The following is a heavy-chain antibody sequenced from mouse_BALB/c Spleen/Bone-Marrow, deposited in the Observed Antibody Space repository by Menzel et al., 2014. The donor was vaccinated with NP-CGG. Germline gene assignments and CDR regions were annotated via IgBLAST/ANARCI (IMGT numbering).Heavy chain of an antibody. D-gene: IGHD1-3*01. Sequence: VQGVESGSVLVRPGASVKLSCKASGYTFXSSWMHWAKQRPGQGLEWIGEIHPNSGNTNYNEKFKGKATLTVDTSSSSSYVDLRSLTSEASAVYFCARELGRGYYFDYWGQGTTLTVSS. CDR3: ARELGRGYYFDY. J-gene: IGHJ2*01. CDR1: GYTFXSSW. V-gene: IGHV1S130*01. CDR2: IHPNSGNT.